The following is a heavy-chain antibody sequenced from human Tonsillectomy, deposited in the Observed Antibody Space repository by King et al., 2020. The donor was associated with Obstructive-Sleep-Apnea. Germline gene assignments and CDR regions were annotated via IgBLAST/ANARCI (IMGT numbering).Heavy chain of an antibody. J-gene: IGHJ4*02. CDR2: INHSGST. Sequence: VQLQQWGPGLLKPSETLSLTCAVYGESFSGCYWTWIRQPPGKGLEWSGEINHSGSTIYSPSLKSRVTLSVDTSKNQFSLNLSSVTAADTAVYYCARLRAGQGSNAFDYWGQGTLVTVSS. CDR1: GESFSGCY. CDR3: ARLRAGQGSNAFDY. D-gene: IGHD1-26*01. V-gene: IGHV4-34*01.